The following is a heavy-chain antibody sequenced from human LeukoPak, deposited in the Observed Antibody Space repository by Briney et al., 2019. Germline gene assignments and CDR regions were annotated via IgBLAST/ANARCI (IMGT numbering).Heavy chain of an antibody. CDR3: AGSYCGGDCYLDY. CDR2: VNPNSGGA. Sequence: GSVKDSCMASVYTFTGYYMHWVRPAPGQGGEWVGWVNPNSGGAKYAQKFQGRVTMNRDTTISTAYMELSRLRSDDAAVYDCAGSYCGGDCYLDYWGQGTLVTVSS. J-gene: IGHJ4*02. CDR1: VYTFTGYY. V-gene: IGHV1-2*02. D-gene: IGHD2-21*02.